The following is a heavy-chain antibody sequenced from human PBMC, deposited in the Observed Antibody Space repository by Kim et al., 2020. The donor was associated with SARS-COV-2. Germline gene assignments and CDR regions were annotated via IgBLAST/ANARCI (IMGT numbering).Heavy chain of an antibody. Sequence: SETLSLTCAVSGGSISSGGYSWSWIRQPPGKGLEWIGYIYHSGSTYYNPSLKSRVTISVDRSKNQFSLKLSSVTAADTAVYYCARARGIVSKTYDAFDIWGQGTMVTVSS. CDR2: IYHSGST. V-gene: IGHV4-30-2*01. J-gene: IGHJ3*02. CDR3: ARARGIVSKTYDAFDI. D-gene: IGHD3-22*01. CDR1: GGSISSGGYS.